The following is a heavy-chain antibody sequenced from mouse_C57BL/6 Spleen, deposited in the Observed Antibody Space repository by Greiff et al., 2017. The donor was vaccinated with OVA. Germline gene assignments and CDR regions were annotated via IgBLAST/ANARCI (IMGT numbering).Heavy chain of an antibody. CDR3: ARGGPFAY. CDR2: IDPSDSYT. J-gene: IGHJ3*01. D-gene: IGHD1-1*02. Sequence: QVHMKQPGAELVMPGASVKLSCKASGYTFTSYWMHWVKQRPGQGLEWIGEIDPSDSYTNYNQKFKGKSTLTVDKSSSTAYMQLSSLTSEDSAVYYCARGGPFAYWGQGTLVTVSA. CDR1: GYTFTSYW. V-gene: IGHV1-69*01.